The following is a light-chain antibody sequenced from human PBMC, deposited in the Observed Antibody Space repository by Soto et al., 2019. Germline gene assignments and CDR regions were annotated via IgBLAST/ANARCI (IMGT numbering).Light chain of an antibody. CDR2: GAS. J-gene: IGKJ1*01. CDR3: QQYGSSPPWT. Sequence: GLTKSPGTVSLSPGERATLYCRASQSVSYTYLAWYQQKTGQAPRLLIYGASNRATGIPDRFSGSGSGTDFTLTISRLEPEDFAVYYCQQYGSSPPWTFGQGTKVDIK. CDR1: QSVSYTY. V-gene: IGKV3-20*01.